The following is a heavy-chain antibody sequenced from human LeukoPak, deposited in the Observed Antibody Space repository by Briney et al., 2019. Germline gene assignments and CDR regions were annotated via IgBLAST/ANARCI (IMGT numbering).Heavy chain of an antibody. CDR3: ERGGDDYTNFGGLDN. J-gene: IGHJ4*02. CDR1: GFGFSTYW. Sequence: GGSLRLSCAASGFGFSTYWMHWVRQAPGKGLVWVSRINTIGSITSYADSVKGRFTISRDNAKNTVYLQMNSLRAEDTAVYYCERGGDDYTNFGGLDNWGQGTLVTASS. V-gene: IGHV3-74*01. D-gene: IGHD4-11*01. CDR2: INTIGSIT.